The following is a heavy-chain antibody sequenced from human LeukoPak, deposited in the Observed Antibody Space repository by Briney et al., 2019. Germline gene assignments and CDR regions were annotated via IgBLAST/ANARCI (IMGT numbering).Heavy chain of an antibody. CDR2: IYHSGST. D-gene: IGHD6-13*01. CDR1: GYSISSGYY. J-gene: IGHJ4*02. CDR3: ARGCSSSWYGDY. Sequence: SETLSLTCAVSGYSISSGYYWGWIRQPPGKGLEWIGSIYHSGSTYYNPSLKSRVTISVDTSKNQFSLKLSSVTAADTAVYYCARGCSSSWYGDYWGQGTLVTVSS. V-gene: IGHV4-38-2*01.